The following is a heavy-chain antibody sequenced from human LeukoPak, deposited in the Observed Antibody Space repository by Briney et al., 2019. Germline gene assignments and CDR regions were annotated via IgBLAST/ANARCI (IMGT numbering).Heavy chain of an antibody. CDR3: ARDTSRGYYGSGRQSKIQDY. Sequence: ASVKVSCKASGYTFTGYYMHWVGQAPGQGLEWMGWINPNSGGTNYAQKFQGRVTMTRDTSISTAYMELSRLRSDDTAVYYCARDTSRGYYGSGRQSKIQDYWGQGTLVTVSS. D-gene: IGHD3-10*01. V-gene: IGHV1-2*02. CDR2: INPNSGGT. CDR1: GYTFTGYY. J-gene: IGHJ4*02.